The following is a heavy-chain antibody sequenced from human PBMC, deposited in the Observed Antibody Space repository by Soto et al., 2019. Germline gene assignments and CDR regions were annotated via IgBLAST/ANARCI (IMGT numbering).Heavy chain of an antibody. CDR2: IYPGDSDT. CDR3: ARQGGGTFNINWFDP. V-gene: IGHV5-51*01. Sequence: GESLKISCKGSGYSFTSYWIGWVRQMPGKGLEWMGGIYPGDSDTRYSPSFQGQVTISADKSISTAYLQWSSLKASDTAMYYCARQGGGTFNINWFDPWGQGTLVTVSS. CDR1: GYSFTSYW. J-gene: IGHJ5*02. D-gene: IGHD2-15*01.